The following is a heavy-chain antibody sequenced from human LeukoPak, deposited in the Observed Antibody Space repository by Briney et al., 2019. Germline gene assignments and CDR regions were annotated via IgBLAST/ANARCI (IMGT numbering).Heavy chain of an antibody. D-gene: IGHD1-1*01. CDR3: AASGAGATDR. J-gene: IGHJ4*02. CDR1: GFTISSYA. V-gene: IGHV3-23*01. CDR2: INGSGDST. Sequence: PGGSLRLSCAASGFTISSYAMSWVRQAPGKGLEWVSIINGSGDSTYYADSVKGRFTISRDDSKNTLYLQMNSLRAEDTAVYYCAASGAGATDRWGQGTLVTVSS.